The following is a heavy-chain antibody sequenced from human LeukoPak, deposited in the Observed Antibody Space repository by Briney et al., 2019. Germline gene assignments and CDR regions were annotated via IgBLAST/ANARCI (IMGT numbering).Heavy chain of an antibody. V-gene: IGHV3-49*04. CDR2: IRSKAYGGTA. CDR3: AKDQRGYDKPIDY. Sequence: PGGSLRLSCTASGFTFSDYAMSWVRQAPGKGLQLEGFIRSKAYGGTAEYAASVKGRLSISRDDSKSIAYLQMNSLRAEDTAVYYCAKDQRGYDKPIDYWGQGTLVTVSS. CDR1: GFTFSDYA. J-gene: IGHJ4*02. D-gene: IGHD5-12*01.